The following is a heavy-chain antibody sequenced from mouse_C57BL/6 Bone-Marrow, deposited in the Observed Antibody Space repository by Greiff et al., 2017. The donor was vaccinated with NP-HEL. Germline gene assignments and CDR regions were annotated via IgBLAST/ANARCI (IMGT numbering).Heavy chain of an antibody. CDR1: GFTFSSYA. CDR2: ISDGGSYT. J-gene: IGHJ2*01. D-gene: IGHD1-1*01. V-gene: IGHV5-4*03. CDR3: ARGGADYYGSSCDY. Sequence: EVMLVESGGGLVKPGGSLKLSCAASGFTFSSYAMSWVRQTPEKRLEWVATISDGGSYTYYPDNVKGRFTISRDNAKNNLYLQMSHLKSEDTAMYYCARGGADYYGSSCDYWGQGTTLTVSS.